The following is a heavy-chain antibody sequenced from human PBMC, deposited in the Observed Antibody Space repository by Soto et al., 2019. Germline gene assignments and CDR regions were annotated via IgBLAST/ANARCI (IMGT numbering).Heavy chain of an antibody. D-gene: IGHD4-17*01. V-gene: IGHV4-34*01. Sequence: SETLSLTCAVYGGSFSGYYWSWIRQPPGKGLEWIGEINHSGSTNYNPSLKSRVTISVDTSKNQFSLKLSSVTAADTAVYYCARGPWVTTGFRWFDPWGQGTLVTVSS. CDR1: GGSFSGYY. J-gene: IGHJ5*02. CDR2: INHSGST. CDR3: ARGPWVTTGFRWFDP.